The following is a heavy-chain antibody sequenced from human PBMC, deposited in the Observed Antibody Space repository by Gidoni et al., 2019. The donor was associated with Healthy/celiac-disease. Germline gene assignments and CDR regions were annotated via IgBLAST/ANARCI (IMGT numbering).Heavy chain of an antibody. J-gene: IGHJ6*02. V-gene: IGHV3-30*18. CDR1: GFTFSSYG. CDR3: AKDGRQQLVRGYYYYYYGMDV. Sequence: QVQLVESGGGVVQPGRSLRLSCAASGFTFSSYGLHGVRKAPGKGLEWVAVISDDGSNKYYADSVKGRFTISRDNSKNTLYLQMNSLRAEDTAVYYCAKDGRQQLVRGYYYYYYGMDVWGQGTTVTVSS. CDR2: ISDDGSNK. D-gene: IGHD6-13*01.